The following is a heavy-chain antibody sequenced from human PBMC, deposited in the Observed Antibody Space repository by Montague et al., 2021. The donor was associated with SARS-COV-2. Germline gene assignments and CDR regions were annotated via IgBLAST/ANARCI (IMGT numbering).Heavy chain of an antibody. J-gene: IGHJ3*02. V-gene: IGHV4-31*03. CDR3: ARGRILTIFGVVGAFDI. D-gene: IGHD3-3*01. CDR1: GGSISSGGYY. Sequence: TLSLTCTVSGGSISSGGYYWIWIRQHPGKGLEWIGYNYYSGSTYYNPSLKSRVTISVNTSKNQFSLKLSSVTAADTAVYYCARGRILTIFGVVGAFDIWGQGTMVTVSS. CDR2: NYYSGST.